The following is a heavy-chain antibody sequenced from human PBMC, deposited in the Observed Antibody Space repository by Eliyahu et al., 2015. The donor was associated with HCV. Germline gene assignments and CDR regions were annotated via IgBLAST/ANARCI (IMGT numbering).Heavy chain of an antibody. J-gene: IGHJ4*02. CDR1: GFTFSNYS. D-gene: IGHD3-22*01. V-gene: IGHV3-48*02. Sequence: EVRLVESGGALVQPGGSLRLTCAASGFTFSNYSMNWVRQAPGKGLEWVSYISSSSSTIYYADSVKGRFTISRDNARNSLYLQMNSLRDEDTAVYYCVRDMGTYYYDSLGYWGQGTLVTVSS. CDR2: ISSSSSTI. CDR3: VRDMGTYYYDSLGY.